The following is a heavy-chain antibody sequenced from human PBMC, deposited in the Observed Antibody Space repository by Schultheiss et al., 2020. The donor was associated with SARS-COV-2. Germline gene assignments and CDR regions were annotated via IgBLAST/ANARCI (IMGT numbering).Heavy chain of an antibody. D-gene: IGHD6-13*01. CDR3: ARRGWQQLFDY. CDR2: INTNTGNP. Sequence: ASVKVSCKASGYTFTSYDINWVRQATGQGLEWMGWINTNTGNPTYAQGFTGRFVFSLDTSVSTAYLQISSLKAEDTAVYYCARRGWQQLFDYWGQGTLVTVSS. J-gene: IGHJ4*02. V-gene: IGHV7-4-1*02. CDR1: GYTFTSYD.